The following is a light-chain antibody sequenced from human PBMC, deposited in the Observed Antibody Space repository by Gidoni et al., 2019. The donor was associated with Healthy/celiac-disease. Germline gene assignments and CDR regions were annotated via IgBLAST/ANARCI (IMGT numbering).Light chain of an antibody. J-gene: IGKJ4*01. CDR3: QQYDNLRLT. CDR2: DAS. CDR1: QDISNY. V-gene: IGKV1-33*01. Sequence: DIQMTQSPSSLSASVGDRVTITCQASQDISNYLNWYQQKPGKAPKLLLYDASNLETGVPSRFSCSGFGTDFTFTISRLQPEDIATYYCQQYDNLRLTFGGGTKVEIK.